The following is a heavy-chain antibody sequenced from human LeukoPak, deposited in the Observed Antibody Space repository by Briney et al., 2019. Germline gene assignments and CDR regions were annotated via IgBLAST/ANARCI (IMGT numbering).Heavy chain of an antibody. D-gene: IGHD4-11*01. CDR2: ISVSGGST. V-gene: IGHV3-23*01. CDR1: GFTFSTYA. CDR3: AKERLTTTTFDS. J-gene: IGHJ4*02. Sequence: GGSLRLSCAASGFTFSTYAMSWVRQAPGKGLEWVSLISVSGGSTYYADSVKGCFTISRDNGKNTLSLQMNSLRAEDTALYYCAKERLTTTTFDSWGRGTLVTVSS.